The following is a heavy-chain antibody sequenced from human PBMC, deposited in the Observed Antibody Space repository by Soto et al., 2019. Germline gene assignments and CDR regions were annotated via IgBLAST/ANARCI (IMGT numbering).Heavy chain of an antibody. J-gene: IGHJ4*02. CDR2: IKQDGSEK. CDR3: ARGRIWFGELLYALSYFDY. D-gene: IGHD3-10*01. V-gene: IGHV3-7*01. CDR1: GFTFSSYW. Sequence: EVQLVESGGGLVQPGGSLRLSCAASGFTFSSYWMSWVRQAPGKGLEWVANIKQDGSEKYYVDSVKGRFTISRDNAKNSLYLQMNSLRAEDTAVYYCARGRIWFGELLYALSYFDYWGQGTLVTVSS.